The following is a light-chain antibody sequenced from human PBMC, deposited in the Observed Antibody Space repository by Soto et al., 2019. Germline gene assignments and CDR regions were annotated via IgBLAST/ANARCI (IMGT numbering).Light chain of an antibody. CDR1: QSVSSN. Sequence: ELVMTQSPATLSVSPGERATLSCRASQSVSSNLAWYPQKPGQAPRLLIYGASTRATGIPARLSGSGSGTEFTLTISSLQSEEFAVYYCQQYNNWPPYTFGQGTKLEIK. J-gene: IGKJ2*01. CDR2: GAS. V-gene: IGKV3-15*01. CDR3: QQYNNWPPYT.